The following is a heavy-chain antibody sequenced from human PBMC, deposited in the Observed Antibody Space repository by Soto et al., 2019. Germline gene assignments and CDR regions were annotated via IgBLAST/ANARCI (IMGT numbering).Heavy chain of an antibody. CDR3: ARVDCSGGSCYYYYGMDV. CDR1: GGSISSGDYY. D-gene: IGHD2-15*01. CDR2: IYYSGST. J-gene: IGHJ6*02. V-gene: IGHV4-30-4*01. Sequence: PSETLSLTCTVSGGSISSGDYYWSWIRQPPGKGLEWIGYIYYSGSTYYNPPLKSRVTISVDTSKNQFSLKLSSVTAADTAVYYCARVDCSGGSCYYYYGMDVWGQGTTVTVSS.